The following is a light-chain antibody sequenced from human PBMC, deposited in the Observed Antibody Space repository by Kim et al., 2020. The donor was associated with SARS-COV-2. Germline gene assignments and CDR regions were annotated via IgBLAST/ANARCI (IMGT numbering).Light chain of an antibody. CDR1: SRDVGGYNY. CDR2: EVT. J-gene: IGLJ2*01. CDR3: NSFAGTNNMV. Sequence: GQSVTISCTGTSRDVGGYNYVSWYQQHPGKAPKLLIYEVTKRPSGVPDRFSGSKSGNTASLTVSGLQAEDEADYYCNSFAGTNNMVFGGGTKVTVL. V-gene: IGLV2-8*01.